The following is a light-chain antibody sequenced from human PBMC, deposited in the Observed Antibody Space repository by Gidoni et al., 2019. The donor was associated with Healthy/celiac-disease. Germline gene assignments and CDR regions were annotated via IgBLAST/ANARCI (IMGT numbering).Light chain of an antibody. J-gene: IGKJ5*01. CDR1: QSVSSN. CDR3: QQYNNWPPIT. V-gene: IGKV3-15*01. Sequence: EIVMTQSPATLSVSPGERATFSCRASQSVSSNLAWYQQKPGQAPRLLIYGASTRATRIPARFSGSGSGTEFTLTISSLQSEDFAVYYCQQYNNWPPITFXQXTRLEIK. CDR2: GAS.